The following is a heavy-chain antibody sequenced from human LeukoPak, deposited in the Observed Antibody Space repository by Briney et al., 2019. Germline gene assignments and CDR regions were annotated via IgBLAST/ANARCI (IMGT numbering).Heavy chain of an antibody. J-gene: IGHJ3*02. Sequence: ASVKVSCKASGGTFSRYAISWVRQAPGQGLEWMGGIIPIFGTANYAQKFQGRVTITTDESTSTAYMELSSLRSEDTAVYYCARGTMGDAFDIWGQGTMVTVSS. CDR3: ARGTMGDAFDI. CDR2: IIPIFGTA. CDR1: GGTFSRYA. D-gene: IGHD3-10*01. V-gene: IGHV1-69*05.